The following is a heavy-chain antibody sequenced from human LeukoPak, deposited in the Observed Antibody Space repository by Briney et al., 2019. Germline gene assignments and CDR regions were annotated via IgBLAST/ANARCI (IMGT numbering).Heavy chain of an antibody. J-gene: IGHJ5*02. V-gene: IGHV3-48*02. Sequence: GGSLRLSCEGSGFPFCSYVMTWVRHAPGEGLEWIAYINHNAEMIFYPDFVKGRFTISRDNAKNSLYLQMNALRYEDTAIYYCARDHDWASDLWGQGTLVTGSS. CDR3: ARDHDWASDL. CDR1: GFPFCSYV. CDR2: INHNAEMI. D-gene: IGHD3-9*01.